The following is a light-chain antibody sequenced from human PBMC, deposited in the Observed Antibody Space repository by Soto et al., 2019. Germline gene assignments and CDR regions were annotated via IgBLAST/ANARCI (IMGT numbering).Light chain of an antibody. CDR3: QQSYTSPRT. V-gene: IGKV1-39*01. CDR1: QSINNL. Sequence: DTQMTQSPSSLSASVGDRVTITCRASQSINNLLNWYHQKPGKAPKLLISATSSLQSGVPSRFSGSGSGTDFTLTISSLQPEDFATYYCQQSYTSPRTVGQGTKLEIK. J-gene: IGKJ2*02. CDR2: ATS.